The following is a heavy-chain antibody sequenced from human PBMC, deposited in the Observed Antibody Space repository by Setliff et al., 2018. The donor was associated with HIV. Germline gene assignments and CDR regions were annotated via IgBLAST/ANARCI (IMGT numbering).Heavy chain of an antibody. Sequence: SETLSLTCAVYGGSFSGYYWSWIRQSPGKGLEWIGEINHSGSTNYNPSLKSRVTISVATSKNQFSLKLNSVTTADTAVYYCARSRTSSGYYGVTGYGMDVWGQGTTVTSP. J-gene: IGHJ6*02. CDR1: GGSFSGYY. CDR3: ARSRTSSGYYGVTGYGMDV. V-gene: IGHV4-34*01. D-gene: IGHD3-22*01. CDR2: INHSGST.